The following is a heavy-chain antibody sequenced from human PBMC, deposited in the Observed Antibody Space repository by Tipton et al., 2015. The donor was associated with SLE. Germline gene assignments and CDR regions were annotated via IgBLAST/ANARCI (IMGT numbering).Heavy chain of an antibody. Sequence: TLSLTCTVSGYSISSGYYWGWIRQPPGKGLEWIGSIYHSGSTYYNPSLKSRVTISVDTSKNQLSLKLSSVTAADTAVYYCARGDSYFDYWCQATLVTVSS. CDR3: ARGDSYFDY. V-gene: IGHV4-38-2*02. CDR1: GYSISSGYY. D-gene: IGHD4-11*01. CDR2: IYHSGST. J-gene: IGHJ4*02.